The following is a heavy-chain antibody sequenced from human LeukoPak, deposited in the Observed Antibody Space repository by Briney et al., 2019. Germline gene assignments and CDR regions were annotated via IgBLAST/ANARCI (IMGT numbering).Heavy chain of an antibody. V-gene: IGHV4-4*07. CDR3: ASDPVWVGAFDI. D-gene: IGHD1-26*01. Sequence: SETLCLTCSVSGGSISTYYWSWIRQPAGKGLEWIGRIYTSGSTNYNPSLKSQVTMSVDTSKSQFSLNLSSVTAADTAVYYCASDPVWVGAFDIWGQGTMVTVSS. J-gene: IGHJ3*02. CDR1: GGSISTYY. CDR2: IYTSGST.